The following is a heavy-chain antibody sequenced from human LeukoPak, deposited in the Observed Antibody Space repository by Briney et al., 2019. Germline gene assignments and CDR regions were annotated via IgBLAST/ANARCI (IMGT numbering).Heavy chain of an antibody. CDR3: ARNEGSF. Sequence: GGSLRLSCAASGFTVSSNYMSWVRQAPGKGLEWVSVIYSGGSTYYADSVKGRFTISRDNAKNSLYLQMDSLRAEETAVYYCARNEGSFWGQGTLVTVSS. J-gene: IGHJ4*02. CDR1: GFTVSSNY. D-gene: IGHD1-26*01. CDR2: IYSGGST. V-gene: IGHV3-53*01.